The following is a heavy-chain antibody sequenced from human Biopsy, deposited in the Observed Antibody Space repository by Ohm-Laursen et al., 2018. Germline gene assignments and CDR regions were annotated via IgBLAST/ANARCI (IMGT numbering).Heavy chain of an antibody. J-gene: IGHJ4*02. Sequence: GTLSLTCSVSGDSVSSGCFYWTWIPPPQGLGLDYIGYIYDRGSTANYNHSLESRVTMSVDMPKNQFSLKLSSVTAADTAVYYCARVGAGAPSIDYFDYWGQGALVTVSS. V-gene: IGHV4-61*01. CDR3: ARVGAGAPSIDYFDY. CDR2: IYDRGST. CDR1: GDSVSSGCFY. D-gene: IGHD1-26*01.